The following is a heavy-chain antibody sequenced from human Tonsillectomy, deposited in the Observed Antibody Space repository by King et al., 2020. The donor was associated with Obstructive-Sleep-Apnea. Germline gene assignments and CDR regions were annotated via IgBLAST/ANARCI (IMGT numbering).Heavy chain of an antibody. CDR3: ARTPGYYDSSGYYPSGPDY. CDR1: GYFISSSDW. D-gene: IGHD3-22*01. V-gene: IGHV4-28*01. CDR2: IHYRGNT. Sequence: QVPLQESGPGLVKPSDTLSLICAVSGYFISSSDWWGWIRQPPGKGLEWIGYIHYRGNTYYNPSLESRVTMSLDTSKNQFSLKLNSVTAVDTAVYYCARTPGYYDSSGYYPSGPDYWGQGTLVTVSS. J-gene: IGHJ4*02.